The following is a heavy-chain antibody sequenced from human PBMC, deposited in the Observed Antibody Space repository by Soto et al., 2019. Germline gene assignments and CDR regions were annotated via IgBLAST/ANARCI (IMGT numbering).Heavy chain of an antibody. CDR3: AREEIDYDFWSGSEPQDAFDI. CDR1: AGTFSSYA. D-gene: IGHD3-3*01. V-gene: IGHV1-69*13. CDR2: IIPIFGTA. J-gene: IGHJ3*02. Sequence: GASVNVSCKASAGTFSSYAISWVRQAPGQGLEWMGGIIPIFGTANYAQKFQGRVTITADESTSTAYMELSSLRSEDTAVYYCAREEIDYDFWSGSEPQDAFDIWGQGTMVTVSS.